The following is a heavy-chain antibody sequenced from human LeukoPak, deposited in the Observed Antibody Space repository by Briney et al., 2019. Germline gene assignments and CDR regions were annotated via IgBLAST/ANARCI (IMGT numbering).Heavy chain of an antibody. CDR1: GFSFSSFA. CDR2: ISGGGRLT. J-gene: IGHJ4*02. Sequence: GGSLRLSCVGSGFSFSSFAMSWVRRGPGRGLELVSTISGGGRLTYYADSVKGRFTISRDDSKNMQFLEMSSLRPEDTAVYFCAKRITATTGFYFDSWGQGALVTVSA. CDR3: AKRITATTGFYFDS. D-gene: IGHD1-26*01. V-gene: IGHV3-23*01.